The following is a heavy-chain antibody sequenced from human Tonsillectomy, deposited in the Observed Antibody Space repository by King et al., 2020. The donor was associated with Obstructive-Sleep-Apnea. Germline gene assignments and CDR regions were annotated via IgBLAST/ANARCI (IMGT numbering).Heavy chain of an antibody. D-gene: IGHD1-14*01. V-gene: IGHV4-38-2*02. CDR3: ARVRANHDFDI. J-gene: IGHJ3*02. CDR2: KSHSGSA. CDR1: VYSMRSGFY. Sequence: QESGPKLVKASETLSLTCTVSVYSMRSGFYWGWIRPPPGKGLEWIGSKSHSGSAFYSPSLTSRVTISIDTSNDQFFLNLNSVTAADTAVYYCARVRANHDFDIWGQGTQVSVSS.